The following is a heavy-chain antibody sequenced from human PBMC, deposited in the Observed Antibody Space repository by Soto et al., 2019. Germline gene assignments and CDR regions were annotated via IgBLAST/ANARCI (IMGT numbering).Heavy chain of an antibody. J-gene: IGHJ4*02. CDR3: ARDRGGKWLRLGPGISDY. CDR2: ISGSGGST. Sequence: EVQLLESGGGLVQPGGSLRLSCAASGFTFSSYAMSWVRQAPGKGLEWVSAISGSGGSTYYADSVKGRFTISRDNSKNPLYLQMNSLRAEDTAVYYCARDRGGKWLRLGPGISDYWGQGPLVTVSS. D-gene: IGHD5-12*01. V-gene: IGHV3-23*01. CDR1: GFTFSSYA.